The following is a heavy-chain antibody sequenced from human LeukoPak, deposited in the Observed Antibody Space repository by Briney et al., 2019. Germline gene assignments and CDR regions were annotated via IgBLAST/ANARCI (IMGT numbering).Heavy chain of an antibody. CDR3: ARVRLVGEYQLLFPTVGPDY. V-gene: IGHV1-18*01. CDR1: GYTFTSYG. D-gene: IGHD2-2*01. J-gene: IGHJ4*02. Sequence: ASVKVSCKASGYTFTSYGISWVRQAPGQGLEWMGWISAYNGNTNYAQKLQGRVTMTTDTSTSTAYMELRSLRSDDTAVYYCARVRLVGEYQLLFPTVGPDYWGQGTLVTVSS. CDR2: ISAYNGNT.